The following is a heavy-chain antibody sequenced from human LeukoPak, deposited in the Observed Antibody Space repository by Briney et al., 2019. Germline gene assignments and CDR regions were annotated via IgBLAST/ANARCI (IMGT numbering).Heavy chain of an antibody. CDR1: GFTFSSYG. J-gene: IGHJ6*01. CDR2: IRYDGSNK. D-gene: IGHD3-10*01. Sequence: AGGSLRLSCAASGFTFSSYGMHWVRQAPGKGLEWVALIRYDGSNKYYADSVTGRFTISRDNSKNTLYLQMNSLRGEDTAVYYCEKDRGNSFYYGMDLWGQGTTVPVSS. CDR3: EKDRGNSFYYGMDL. V-gene: IGHV3-30*02.